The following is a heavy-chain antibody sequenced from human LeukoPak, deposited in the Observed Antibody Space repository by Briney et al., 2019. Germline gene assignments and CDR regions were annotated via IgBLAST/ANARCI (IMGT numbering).Heavy chain of an antibody. J-gene: IGHJ6*02. V-gene: IGHV3-7*01. CDR3: AKDLSRFYYYYGMDV. Sequence: GGSLRLSCAASGFTFSSYWMGWVRQAPGKGLEWVANIKQDGSEKYYVDSVKGRFTISRDNAKNSLYLQMNSLRAEDTAVYYCAKDLSRFYYYYGMDVWGQGTTVTVSS. CDR1: GFTFSSYW. CDR2: IKQDGSEK.